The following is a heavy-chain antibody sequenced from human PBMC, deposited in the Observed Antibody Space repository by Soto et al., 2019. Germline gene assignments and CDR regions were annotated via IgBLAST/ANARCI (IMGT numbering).Heavy chain of an antibody. V-gene: IGHV4-31*01. CDR3: ARGGWSDNWFDP. D-gene: IGHD6-19*01. CDR2: IFYSGST. J-gene: IGHJ5*02. Sequence: QVQLQESGPGLVKPSQTLSLTCSVSGGPISSGGYYWSWIRQHPGKGLEWIGHIFYSGSTSYNPSLKSLVTMSADTSKNQLSVKLSSVTAADTAVYYCARGGWSDNWFDPWGQGILVTVSS. CDR1: GGPISSGGYY.